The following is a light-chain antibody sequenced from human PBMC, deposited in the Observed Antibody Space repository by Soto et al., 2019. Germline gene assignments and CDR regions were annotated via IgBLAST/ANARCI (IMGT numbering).Light chain of an antibody. CDR3: QQYNSYLYT. J-gene: IGKJ2*01. CDR2: KAS. Sequence: DIQMTQSPSTLSASIGDRVSITCRASQSISTWLAWYQQKPGKAPKLLIYKASSLASGVPSRFRGSGSGTEFTLTISSLQPDDFANYYCQQYNSYLYTFGQGTKLEIK. CDR1: QSISTW. V-gene: IGKV1-5*03.